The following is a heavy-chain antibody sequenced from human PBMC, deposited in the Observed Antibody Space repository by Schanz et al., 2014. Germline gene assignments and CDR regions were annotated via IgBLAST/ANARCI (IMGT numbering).Heavy chain of an antibody. CDR3: ARSGVDV. Sequence: EVFLVESGGGLVQPGGSLRLSCAASGFAFSSFALSWVRQSPGKGLEWVSAISANDYDTYYAPSVKGRFTVSRDDSKNTLYLQMNSLRPEDTAVYYCARSGVDVWGQGTTVTVSS. V-gene: IGHV3-23*04. CDR1: GFAFSSFA. D-gene: IGHD3-10*01. CDR2: ISANDYDT. J-gene: IGHJ6*02.